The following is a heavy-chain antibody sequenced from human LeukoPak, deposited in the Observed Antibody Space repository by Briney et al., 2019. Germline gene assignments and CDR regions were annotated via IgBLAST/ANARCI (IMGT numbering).Heavy chain of an antibody. CDR3: ARVGYSSGWHGDFDH. D-gene: IGHD6-19*01. V-gene: IGHV1-18*01. J-gene: IGHJ4*02. CDR1: GYTFTSYV. CDR2: ISAYNGNT. Sequence: ASVKVSCKASGYTFTSYVISWVRQAPGQGLEWMGWISAYNGNTNYAQKLQGRVTMTTDTSTSTVYMELRSLRSDDTAVYYCARVGYSSGWHGDFDHWGQGTLVTVSS.